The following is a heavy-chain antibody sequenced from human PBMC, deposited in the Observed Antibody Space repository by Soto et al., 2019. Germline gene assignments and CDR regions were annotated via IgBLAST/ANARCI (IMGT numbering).Heavy chain of an antibody. Sequence: QVQLVESGGGVVQPGRSLRLSCAASGFTFSSYAMHWVRQAPGKGLEWVAVISYDGSNKYYADSVKGRFTISRDNSKNTLYLQMNRLRAEDTAVYYCARGKHYYDSSGYSIDYWGQGTLVTVSS. CDR1: GFTFSSYA. J-gene: IGHJ4*02. V-gene: IGHV3-30-3*01. CDR2: ISYDGSNK. D-gene: IGHD3-22*01. CDR3: ARGKHYYDSSGYSIDY.